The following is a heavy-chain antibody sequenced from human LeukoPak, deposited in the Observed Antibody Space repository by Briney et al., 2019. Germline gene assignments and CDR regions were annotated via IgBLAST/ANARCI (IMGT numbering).Heavy chain of an antibody. V-gene: IGHV3-11*04. J-gene: IGHJ4*02. CDR1: GFTLSDYY. D-gene: IGHD3-16*01. CDR2: IISSGSII. Sequence: GGSLRLSCAASGFTLSDYYMSWIRQAPGKGLEWVSYIISSGSIIYYADSVRGRFTISRDNAKNSLYLQMGGLRAEDTAVYYCARGPKTGIMPPPPPFFHYGGQEPLVPVS. CDR3: ARGPKTGIMPPPPPFFHY.